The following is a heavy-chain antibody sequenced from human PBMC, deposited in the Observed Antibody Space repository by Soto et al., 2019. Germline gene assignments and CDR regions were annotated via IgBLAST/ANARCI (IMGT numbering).Heavy chain of an antibody. V-gene: IGHV6-1*01. J-gene: IGHJ6*02. CDR3: ASDYYYGMDV. Sequence: QVPLQQSGPGLVKPSQTLSLTCAISGDSVSSDNAAWNWIRQSPSRGLEWLGRTYYRSEWYNDYAVSMKSRIVITPDTSKNQFSLQLNSVTPEDTAVYFCASDYYYGMDVWGQGTTVTVSS. CDR1: GDSVSSDNAA. CDR2: TYYRSEWYN.